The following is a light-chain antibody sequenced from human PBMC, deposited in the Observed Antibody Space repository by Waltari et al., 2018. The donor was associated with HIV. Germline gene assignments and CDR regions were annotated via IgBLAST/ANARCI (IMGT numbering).Light chain of an antibody. CDR3: AAWDDGLNGYV. J-gene: IGLJ1*01. V-gene: IGLV1-36*01. CDR2: YSD. CDR1: SSNIPSNA. Sequence: QSVLPQPPSVSAAPSPRVPISCSGGSSNIPSNAVNWYQQLPGKTPKPLIYYSDKWPSGVAGRFSGSKSGTSASLAISGLQSEDEADDYCAAWDDGLNGYVFGTGTKLTVL.